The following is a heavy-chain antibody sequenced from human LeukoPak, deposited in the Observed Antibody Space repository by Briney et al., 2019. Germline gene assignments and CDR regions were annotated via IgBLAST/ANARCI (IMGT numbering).Heavy chain of an antibody. V-gene: IGHV3-9*01. CDR3: AKETYSSSLDP. CDR2: ISWNSGSI. Sequence: GGSLRLSCAASGFTFDDYAMHWARQAPGKGLEWVSGISWNSGSIGYADSVKGRFTIFRDNAKNSLYLQMNSLRAEDTALYYCAKETYSSSLDPWGQGTLVTVSS. CDR1: GFTFDDYA. D-gene: IGHD6-13*01. J-gene: IGHJ5*02.